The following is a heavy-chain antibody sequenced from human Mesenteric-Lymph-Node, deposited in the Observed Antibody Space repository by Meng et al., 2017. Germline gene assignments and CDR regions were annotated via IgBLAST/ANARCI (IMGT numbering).Heavy chain of an antibody. Sequence: GSLRLSCAVSGGSISSSNWWSWVRQPPGKGLEWIGEIYHSGSTNYNPSLKSRVTISVDKSKNQFSLKLSSVTAADTAVYYCARDPNPYCSGGSCYYYYGMDVWGQGTTVTVSS. CDR2: IYHSGST. D-gene: IGHD2-15*01. CDR3: ARDPNPYCSGGSCYYYYGMDV. J-gene: IGHJ6*02. V-gene: IGHV4-4*02. CDR1: GGSISSSNW.